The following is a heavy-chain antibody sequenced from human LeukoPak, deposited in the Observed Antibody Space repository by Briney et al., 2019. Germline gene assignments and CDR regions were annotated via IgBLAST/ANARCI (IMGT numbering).Heavy chain of an antibody. V-gene: IGHV3-23*01. D-gene: IGHD3-10*01. Sequence: GGSLRLSCAASGFTFSSYAMSWVRQAPGKGLEWVSAISGSGGSTYYADPVKGRFTISRDNSKNTLYLQMNSLRAEDTAVYYCAKDRPTMVRGVPWFDPWGQGTLVTVSS. CDR2: ISGSGGST. J-gene: IGHJ5*02. CDR3: AKDRPTMVRGVPWFDP. CDR1: GFTFSSYA.